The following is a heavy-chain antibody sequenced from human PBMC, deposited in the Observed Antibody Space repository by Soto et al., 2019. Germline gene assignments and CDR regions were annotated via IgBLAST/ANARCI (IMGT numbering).Heavy chain of an antibody. J-gene: IGHJ4*02. V-gene: IGHV1-2*02. D-gene: IGHD2-21*01. CDR3: ARPKYGETYFDS. CDR2: INPYSGGT. CDR1: GGTFSSYA. Sequence: ASVKVSCKASGGTFSSYAISWVRQAPGQGFEWMGWINPYSGGTHFARKFQDRFTMARDTSVSTAYMELSSLKSDDTAVYYCARPKYGETYFDSWGQGTVVTVSS.